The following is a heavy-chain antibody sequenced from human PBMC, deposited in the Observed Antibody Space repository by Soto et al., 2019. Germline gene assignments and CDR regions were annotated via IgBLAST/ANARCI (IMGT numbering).Heavy chain of an antibody. J-gene: IGHJ5*02. CDR1: GASLSSGGYY. D-gene: IGHD2-15*01. CDR3: ARGGASSQWFDP. V-gene: IGHV4-31*03. CDR2: IYYSGTT. Sequence: LSLTCTVSGASLSSGGYYWSWLRQHPGKGLEWIAFIYYSGTTNYNPSLKSRTTISVDTSKNQFSLKLTSVTAADTAVYYCARGGASSQWFDPWGQGTLVTVSS.